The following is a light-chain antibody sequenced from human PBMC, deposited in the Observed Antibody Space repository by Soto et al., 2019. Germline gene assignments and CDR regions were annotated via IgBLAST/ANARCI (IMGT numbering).Light chain of an antibody. CDR1: SSDVGGYNY. Sequence: QSVLTQPASVSWSPGQSITISCTGTSSDVGGYNYVSWYQHHPGKAPKLIIYDVSNRPSGVSIRFSGSKSDNTASLTISWLQPEDEADYHCSSYTTSNTRQIVFGTGTKVTVL. V-gene: IGLV2-14*03. J-gene: IGLJ1*01. CDR3: SSYTTSNTRQIV. CDR2: DVS.